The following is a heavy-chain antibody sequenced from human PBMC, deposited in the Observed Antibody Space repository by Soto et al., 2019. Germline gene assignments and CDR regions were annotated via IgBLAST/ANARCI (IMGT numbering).Heavy chain of an antibody. D-gene: IGHD6-6*01. J-gene: IGHJ6*02. Sequence: SQTLSLTCAISGDSVSSNSAAWNWIRQSPSRGLEWLGRTYYRSKWYNDYAVSVKSRITINPDTSNNQFSLQLNSVTPEDTAVYYCARDHPGIAARPYYYGMDVWGQGTTVTVSS. CDR1: GDSVSSNSAA. CDR3: ARDHPGIAARPYYYGMDV. CDR2: TYYRSKWYN. V-gene: IGHV6-1*01.